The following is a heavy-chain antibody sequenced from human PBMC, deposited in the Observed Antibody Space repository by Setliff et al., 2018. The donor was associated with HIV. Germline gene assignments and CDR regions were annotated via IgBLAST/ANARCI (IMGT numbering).Heavy chain of an antibody. CDR2: IYYSGST. Sequence: SETLSLTCTVSGGSINSDYWTWVRQPPGKGLEWIGSIYYSGSTNYNPSLNSRVTMSVNTSKSQFSLKVTFVTAADTAVYFCARTTSLFPGIAAAQPWLYYHYMDVWGRGATVTVS. CDR1: GGSINSDY. J-gene: IGHJ6*03. D-gene: IGHD6-13*01. CDR3: ARTTSLFPGIAAAQPWLYYHYMDV. V-gene: IGHV4-59*08.